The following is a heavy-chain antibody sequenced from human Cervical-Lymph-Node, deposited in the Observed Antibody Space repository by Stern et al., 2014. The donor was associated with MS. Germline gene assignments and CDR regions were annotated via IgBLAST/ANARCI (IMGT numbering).Heavy chain of an antibody. Sequence: QVQLQQWGAGLLKPSETLSLTCAVYGGSFSGYYWSWIRQPPGKGLEWIGEINHSGSPNYNPSPKSRVTISVDTSKNQFSRKLSSVTAADTAVYYCASRSTDPQNWFDPWGQGTLVTVSS. D-gene: IGHD5/OR15-5a*01. CDR1: GGSFSGYY. J-gene: IGHJ5*02. CDR3: ASRSTDPQNWFDP. V-gene: IGHV4-34*01. CDR2: INHSGSP.